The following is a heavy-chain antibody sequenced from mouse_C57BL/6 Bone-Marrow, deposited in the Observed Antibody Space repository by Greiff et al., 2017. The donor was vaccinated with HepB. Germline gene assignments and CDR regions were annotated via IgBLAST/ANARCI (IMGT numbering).Heavy chain of an antibody. CDR3: ARSGGPCYWYFDV. V-gene: IGHV1-82*01. CDR1: GYAFSSSW. D-gene: IGHD1-1*02. CDR2: IYPGDGDT. Sequence: QVQLQQSGPELVKPGASVKISCKASGYAFSSSWMNWVKQRPGKGLEWIGRIYPGDGDTNYNGKFKGKATLTADKSSSTAYMQLSSLTSEDSAVYFCARSGGPCYWYFDVWGTGTTVTVSS. J-gene: IGHJ1*03.